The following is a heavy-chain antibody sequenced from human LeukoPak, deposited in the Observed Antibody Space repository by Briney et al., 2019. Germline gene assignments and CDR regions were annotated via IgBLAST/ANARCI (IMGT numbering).Heavy chain of an antibody. CDR2: IYYSGST. D-gene: IGHD6-13*01. V-gene: IGHV4-59*01. Sequence: SETLSLTCTVSGGSISSYYWSWIRQPPGKGLEWIGYIYYSGSTNYNPSLKSRVTISVDTSKNQFSLKLSSVTAADTAVYYCARGQYSSSWYGSHYYYYMDVWGKGTTVTISS. CDR3: ARGQYSSSWYGSHYYYYMDV. CDR1: GGSISSYY. J-gene: IGHJ6*03.